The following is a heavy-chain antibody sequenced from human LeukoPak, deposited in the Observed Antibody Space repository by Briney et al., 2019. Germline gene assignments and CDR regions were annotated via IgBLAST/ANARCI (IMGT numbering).Heavy chain of an antibody. CDR3: ARDSKPRYCRGGSCYFHWFDP. CDR1: GFTFSSYS. Sequence: GGSLRLSCAASGFTFSSYSMNWVRQAPGKGLEWVSYISSSSSTIYYADSVKGRFTISRDNAKNSLYLQMNSLRAEDTAVYYCARDSKPRYCRGGSCYFHWFDPWGQGTLVTVSS. V-gene: IGHV3-48*01. CDR2: ISSSSSTI. J-gene: IGHJ5*02. D-gene: IGHD2-15*01.